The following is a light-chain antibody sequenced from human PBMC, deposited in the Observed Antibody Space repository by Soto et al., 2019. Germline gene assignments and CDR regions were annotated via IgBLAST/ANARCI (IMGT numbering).Light chain of an antibody. J-gene: IGKJ2*01. CDR3: QQRRNWPPYT. V-gene: IGKV3-11*01. CDR2: DAS. CDR1: QSVSSY. Sequence: EIVLTQSPATLSLSPGERATLSCRASQSVSSYLAWYQQKPGQAPRLLIYDASNRATGIPARFSGSGSGTDFTLTISSLEPEDFAFYYCQQRRNWPPYTLGQGTKLEIK.